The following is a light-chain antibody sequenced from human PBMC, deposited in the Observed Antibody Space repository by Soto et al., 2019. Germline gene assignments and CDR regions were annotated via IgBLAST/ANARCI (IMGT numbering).Light chain of an antibody. CDR2: AAS. CDR3: QESNTFPPT. CDR1: QGISTS. Sequence: DIQMTQSPSSVSASVGDRVTITCRASQGISTSLGWYQHKPGKAPNLLIYAASSLQGGVPSRFSGSGSGTDFTLTISSLQPEDSATYYCQESNTFPPTFGGGTKVEIK. J-gene: IGKJ4*01. V-gene: IGKV1-12*01.